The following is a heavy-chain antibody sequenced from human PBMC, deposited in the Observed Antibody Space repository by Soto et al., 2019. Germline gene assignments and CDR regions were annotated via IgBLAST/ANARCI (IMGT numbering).Heavy chain of an antibody. CDR2: IIPIFGTA. Sequence: GASVKVSCKASGGTFSSYAISWVRQAPGQGLEWMGGIIPIFGTANYAQKFQGRVTITADESTSTAYMELSSLRSEDTAVYYCAIGGYCSSTSCYTRPHYCYYGMDVWGQGTTVTVSS. J-gene: IGHJ6*02. CDR3: AIGGYCSSTSCYTRPHYCYYGMDV. CDR1: GGTFSSYA. V-gene: IGHV1-69*13. D-gene: IGHD2-2*02.